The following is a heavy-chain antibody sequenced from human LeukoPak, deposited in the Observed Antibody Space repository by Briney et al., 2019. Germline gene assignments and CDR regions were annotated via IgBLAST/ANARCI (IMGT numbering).Heavy chain of an antibody. CDR1: GFTFSSYA. CDR3: ARTRTSSWYDAFDI. D-gene: IGHD6-13*01. V-gene: IGHV3-23*01. Sequence: GGSLRLSCAASGFTFSSYAMSWVRQAPGKGLEWVSAISGSGGSTYYADSVKGRFTISRDNSKNTLYLQLSSLRAEDTAVYYCARTRTSSWYDAFDIWGQGTMVTVSS. J-gene: IGHJ3*02. CDR2: ISGSGGST.